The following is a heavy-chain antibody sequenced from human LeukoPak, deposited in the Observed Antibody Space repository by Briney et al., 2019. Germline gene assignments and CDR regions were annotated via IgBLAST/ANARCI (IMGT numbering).Heavy chain of an antibody. CDR1: GFTFSSYA. V-gene: IGHV3-30-3*01. CDR3: ARDNYYYYYGMDV. J-gene: IGHJ6*02. CDR2: ISYDGSNK. Sequence: GGSLRLSCAASGFTFSSYAMHWVRQAPGMGLEWVAVISYDGSNKYYADSVKGRFTISRDNSKNTLYLQMNSLRAEDTAVYYCARDNYYYYYGMDVWGQGTTVTVSS.